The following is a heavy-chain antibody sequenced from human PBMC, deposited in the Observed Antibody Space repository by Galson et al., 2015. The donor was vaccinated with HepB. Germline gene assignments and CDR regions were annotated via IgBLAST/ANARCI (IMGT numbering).Heavy chain of an antibody. Sequence: SLRLSCAASGFTFSSYSMNWVRQAPGKGLEWVSSISSGSGYIYYADSVKGRFTISRDNAQNSLYLQMNSLRAEDTAVYYCVSPIWGGGWSLDYWGQGTLVTVSS. CDR3: VSPIWGGGWSLDY. D-gene: IGHD6-19*01. CDR1: GFTFSSYS. CDR2: ISSGSGYI. J-gene: IGHJ4*02. V-gene: IGHV3-21*01.